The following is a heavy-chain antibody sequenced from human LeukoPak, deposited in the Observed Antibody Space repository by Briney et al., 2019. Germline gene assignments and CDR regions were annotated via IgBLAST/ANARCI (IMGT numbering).Heavy chain of an antibody. D-gene: IGHD6-19*01. CDR3: ARGARGSGWRVFDY. Sequence: GGSLRLSCAASGFTFSSYSMNWVRQAPGKGLEWVSSISTSSIYIYYADSVKGRFTVSRDNAKKSLYLQMNSLRAEDTSVYYCARGARGSGWRVFDYWGQGTLVTVSS. V-gene: IGHV3-21*01. CDR1: GFTFSSYS. CDR2: ISTSSIYI. J-gene: IGHJ4*02.